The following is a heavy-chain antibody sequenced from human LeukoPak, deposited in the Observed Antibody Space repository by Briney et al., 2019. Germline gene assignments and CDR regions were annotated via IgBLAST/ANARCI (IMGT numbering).Heavy chain of an antibody. V-gene: IGHV3-21*01. CDR1: GFTFSSYT. CDR3: ARDPYSGSYGDSYYYYMDV. D-gene: IGHD1-26*01. Sequence: GGPLRLSCAASGFTFSSYTMNWVRQAPGKGLEWVSSITTSSTYTFYADSVKGRFTISRDNAKNSLYLQMNSLRAEDTAVYYCARDPYSGSYGDSYYYYMDVWGKGTTVTISS. J-gene: IGHJ6*03. CDR2: ITTSSTYT.